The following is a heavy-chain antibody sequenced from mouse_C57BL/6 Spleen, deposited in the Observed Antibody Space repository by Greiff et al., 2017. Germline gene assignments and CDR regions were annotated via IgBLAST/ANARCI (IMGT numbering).Heavy chain of an antibody. V-gene: IGHV1-72*01. D-gene: IGHD2-1*01. J-gene: IGHJ4*01. CDR2: IDPNSGGT. CDR3: AREGVRYGNYDAMDY. CDR1: GYTFTSYW. Sequence: QVQLKQPGAELVKPGASVKLSCKASGYTFTSYWMHWVKQRPGRGLEWIGRIDPNSGGTKYNEKFKSKATLTVDKPSSTAYMQLSSLTSEDSAVYYCAREGVRYGNYDAMDYWGQGTSVTVSS.